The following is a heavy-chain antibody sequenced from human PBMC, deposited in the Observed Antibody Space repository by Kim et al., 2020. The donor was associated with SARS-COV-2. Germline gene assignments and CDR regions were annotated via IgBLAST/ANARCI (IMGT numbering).Heavy chain of an antibody. CDR3: ARQSAMVRGVMWALWDY. CDR1: GGSISSSNYY. V-gene: IGHV4-39*01. D-gene: IGHD3-10*01. CDR2: IYYSGST. Sequence: ETLSLTCTVSGGSISSSNYYWGWIRQPPGEGLEWIGSIYYSGSTYYNPSLKSRVTISVDTSKNQFSLKLSSVTAADTAVYYCARQSAMVRGVMWALWDYWGQGTLVTVSS. J-gene: IGHJ4*02.